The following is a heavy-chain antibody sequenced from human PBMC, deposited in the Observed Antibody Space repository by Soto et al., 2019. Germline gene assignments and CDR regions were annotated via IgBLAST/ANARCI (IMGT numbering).Heavy chain of an antibody. CDR3: ARINIDYYYYGMDV. Sequence: TGGSLRLSCAASGFTVSSNYMSWVRQAPGKGLEWVSVIYSGGSTYYADSVKGRFTISRDNSKNTLYLQMNSLRAEDTAVYYCARINIDYYYYGMDVWGQGTTVTVSS. J-gene: IGHJ6*02. CDR2: IYSGGST. CDR1: GFTVSSNY. V-gene: IGHV3-53*01.